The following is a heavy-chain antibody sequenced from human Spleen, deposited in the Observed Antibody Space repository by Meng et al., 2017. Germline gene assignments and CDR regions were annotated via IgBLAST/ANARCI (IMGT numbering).Heavy chain of an antibody. CDR3: ARYHLTFDY. J-gene: IGHJ4*02. CDR1: GGSFSDYY. V-gene: IGHV4-34*01. D-gene: IGHD2-21*02. CDR2: INHSGST. Sequence: SETLSLTCVVSGGSFSDYYWSWIRQPPGKGLEWIGEINHSGSTNYNPSLESRATISVDTSKNQFSLKVRSVTAADTAVYYCARYHLTFDYWGQGTLVTVSS.